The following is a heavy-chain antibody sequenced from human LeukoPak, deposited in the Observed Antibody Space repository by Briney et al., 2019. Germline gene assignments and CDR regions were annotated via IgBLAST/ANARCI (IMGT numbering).Heavy chain of an antibody. D-gene: IGHD6-25*01. J-gene: IGHJ5*02. CDR3: ARGSGGYNWFDP. V-gene: IGHV1-69*05. CDR1: GGTFSSYA. CDR2: IIPIFGTA. Sequence: GASVKVSCKASGGTFSSYAISWVRQAPGQGPEWMGGIIPIFGTANYAQKFQGRVTITTDESTSTAYMELSSLRSEDTAVYYCARGSGGYNWFDPWGQGTLVTVSS.